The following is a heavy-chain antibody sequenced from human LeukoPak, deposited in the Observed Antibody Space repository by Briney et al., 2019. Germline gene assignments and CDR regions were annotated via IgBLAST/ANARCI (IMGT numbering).Heavy chain of an antibody. CDR3: ARDHSGSTEFDY. D-gene: IGHD3-10*01. CDR1: GYTFTGYY. Sequence: GASVKVSCKASGYTFTGYYIHWARQAPGQGLEWMGWINPNSGGTNYAQKFQGRVTMTRDTSISTAYMELSRLRSDDTAVYYCARDHSGSTEFDYWGQGTLVTVSS. V-gene: IGHV1-2*02. J-gene: IGHJ4*02. CDR2: INPNSGGT.